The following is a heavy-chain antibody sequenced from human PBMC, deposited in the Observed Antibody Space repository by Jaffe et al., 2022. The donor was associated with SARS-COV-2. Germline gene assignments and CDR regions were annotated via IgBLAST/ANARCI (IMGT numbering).Heavy chain of an antibody. Sequence: QVQLQQWGAGLLKPSETLSLTCAVYGGSFSGYYWSWIRQPPGKGLEWIGEINHSGSTNYNPSLKSRVTISVDTSKNQFSLKLSSVTAADTAVYYCARGSVRKYDFFIRSYYGMDVWGQGTTVTVSS. CDR2: INHSGST. CDR1: GGSFSGYY. V-gene: IGHV4-34*01. J-gene: IGHJ6*02. CDR3: ARGSVRKYDFFIRSYYGMDV. D-gene: IGHD3-3*01.